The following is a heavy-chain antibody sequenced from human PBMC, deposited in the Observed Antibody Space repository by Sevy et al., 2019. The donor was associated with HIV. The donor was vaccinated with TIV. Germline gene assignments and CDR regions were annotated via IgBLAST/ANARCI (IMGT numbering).Heavy chain of an antibody. D-gene: IGHD3-10*01. CDR1: GFTFSSYT. V-gene: IGHV3-30-3*01. J-gene: IGHJ4*02. CDR2: ISYDGSNK. Sequence: GGSLRLSCAASGFTFSSYTMHWVRQAPGKGLEWVTVISYDGSNKYYADSVKGRFTISRDNSKNTLYLQMNGLRAEDTAVYYCARDRDMVRGVILDYWGQGTLVTVSS. CDR3: ARDRDMVRGVILDY.